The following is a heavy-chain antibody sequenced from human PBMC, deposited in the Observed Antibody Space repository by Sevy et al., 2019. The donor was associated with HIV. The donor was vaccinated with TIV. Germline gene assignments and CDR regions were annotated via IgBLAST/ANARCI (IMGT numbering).Heavy chain of an antibody. J-gene: IGHJ4*02. D-gene: IGHD2-15*01. Sequence: SETLSLTCTVSGGSITGYYWSWIRQPPGKGLEWIGYVYYTGSTTYNPSLKSRVTIRLSTSNDQFSPSLSSVTAADTAFYYCARHTCSGPSCNFDFWGQGALVTVSS. V-gene: IGHV4-59*08. CDR2: VYYTGST. CDR3: ARHTCSGPSCNFDF. CDR1: GGSITGYY.